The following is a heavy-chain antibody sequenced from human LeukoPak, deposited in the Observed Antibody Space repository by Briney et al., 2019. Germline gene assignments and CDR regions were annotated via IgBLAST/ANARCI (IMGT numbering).Heavy chain of an antibody. CDR1: GYSFTSYW. Sequence: GESLKISCKGSGYSFTSYWIAWVRQMPGKGLEWMGIIYPGDSDTRYSPSFQGQVTTSADKSISTAYLQWSSLKASDTAMYYCARLEVLMAQNWFDPWGQGTLVTVSS. J-gene: IGHJ5*02. D-gene: IGHD2-8*01. V-gene: IGHV5-51*01. CDR2: IYPGDSDT. CDR3: ARLEVLMAQNWFDP.